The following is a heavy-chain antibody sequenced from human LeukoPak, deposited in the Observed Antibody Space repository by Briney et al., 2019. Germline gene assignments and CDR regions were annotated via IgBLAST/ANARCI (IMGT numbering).Heavy chain of an antibody. CDR1: GGSISSYY. V-gene: IGHV3-9*01. D-gene: IGHD2-15*01. CDR2: ISWNSGSI. Sequence: LSLTCTVSGGSISSYYWNWIRQPPGKGLEWVSGISWNSGSIGYADSVKGRFTISRDNAKNSLYLQMNSLRAEDTALYYCAKDLLGHDAFDIWGQGTMVTVSS. J-gene: IGHJ3*02. CDR3: AKDLLGHDAFDI.